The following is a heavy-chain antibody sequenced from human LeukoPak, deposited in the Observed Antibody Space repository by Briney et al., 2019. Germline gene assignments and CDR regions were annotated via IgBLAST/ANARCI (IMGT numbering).Heavy chain of an antibody. CDR2: VSGSSGYI. V-gene: IGHV3-21*01. CDR3: ARDRGAYCGGDCYLGFDY. J-gene: IGHJ4*01. Sequence: PGGSLRLSCAASGFTFSSYTMNWVRQAPGKGLEWVSSVSGSSGYISYADSVKGRFTISRDNAKKSLYLQMTSLTAEDTAVYYCARDRGAYCGGDCYLGFDYWGRGTLVTVSS. D-gene: IGHD2-21*02. CDR1: GFTFSSYT.